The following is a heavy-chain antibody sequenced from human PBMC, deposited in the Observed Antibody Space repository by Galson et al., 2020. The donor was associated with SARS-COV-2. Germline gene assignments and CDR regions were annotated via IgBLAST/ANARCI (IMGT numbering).Heavy chain of an antibody. CDR2: FSAGGRST. J-gene: IGHJ4*02. CDR3: ATAPPGY. CDR1: GFTFSSTA. Sequence: GGSLRPSCVAFGFTFSSTAMSWVRQAPGKGLEWVSGFSAGGRSTYYADSVKGRFTISRDNSKNTRYLQMNSRRGEETAVYLCATAPPGYWGQGTLVTGAS. V-gene: IGHV3-23*01.